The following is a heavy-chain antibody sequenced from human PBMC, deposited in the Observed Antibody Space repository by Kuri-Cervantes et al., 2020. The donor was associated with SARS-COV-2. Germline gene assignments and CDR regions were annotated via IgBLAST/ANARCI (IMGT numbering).Heavy chain of an antibody. V-gene: IGHV1-8*02. CDR1: GYTFSSYD. CDR2: MNPNSGNT. CDR3: ARDSSSWYGSYYYYMDV. D-gene: IGHD6-13*01. J-gene: IGHJ6*03. Sequence: ASVKVSCKASGYTFSSYDINWVRQATGQGPEWMGWMNPNSGNTGYAQKFQGRVTMTRNTSISTAYMELSSLRSEDTAVYYCARDSSSWYGSYYYYMDVWGKGTTVTVSS.